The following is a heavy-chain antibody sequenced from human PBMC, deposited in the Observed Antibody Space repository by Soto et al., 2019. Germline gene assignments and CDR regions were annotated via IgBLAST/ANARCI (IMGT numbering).Heavy chain of an antibody. D-gene: IGHD6-6*01. Sequence: QVQLVQSGAEVKKPGSSVKVSCKASGGTFSSYAISWVRQAPGQGLEWMGGVIPIFGTANYAQKFQGRVTITAAETTSTADMELSSLRSEDTAVYYCARCFHIGSSPFDPWGQGTLVTVSS. CDR2: VIPIFGTA. V-gene: IGHV1-69*01. J-gene: IGHJ5*02. CDR1: GGTFSSYA. CDR3: ARCFHIGSSPFDP.